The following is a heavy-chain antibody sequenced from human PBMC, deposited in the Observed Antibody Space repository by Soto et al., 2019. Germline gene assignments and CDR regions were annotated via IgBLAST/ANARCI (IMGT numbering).Heavy chain of an antibody. CDR1: GYTFTSYG. V-gene: IGHV1-18*01. CDR2: ISAYNGNT. Sequence: QVQLVQSGAEVKKPGASVKVSCKASGYTFTSYGISWVRQAPGQGLEWMGWISAYNGNTNYAQKLQGRVTMTTDTSXSXXYIQLRSLRSHYTAVYYCARLSIAAAGTLINWFDPWGQGTLVTVSS. D-gene: IGHD6-13*01. CDR3: ARLSIAAAGTLINWFDP. J-gene: IGHJ5*02.